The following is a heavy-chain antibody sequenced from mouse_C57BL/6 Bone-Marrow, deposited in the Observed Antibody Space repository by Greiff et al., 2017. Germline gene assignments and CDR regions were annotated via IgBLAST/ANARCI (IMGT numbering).Heavy chain of an antibody. CDR1: GYTFTSYW. CDR2: IDPSDSYT. CDR3: ARGRMDY. V-gene: IGHV1-59*01. Sequence: QVQLQQPGAELVRPGTSVKLSCKASGYTFTSYWLHWVKQRPGQGLEWIGVIDPSDSYTNYNQKFKGKATLTVDTSSSTAYMQLSSLTSEDSAVYYCARGRMDYWGQGTSVTVSS. J-gene: IGHJ4*01.